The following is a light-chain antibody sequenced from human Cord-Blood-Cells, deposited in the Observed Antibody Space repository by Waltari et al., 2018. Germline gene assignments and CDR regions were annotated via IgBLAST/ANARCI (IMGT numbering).Light chain of an antibody. CDR1: SSDVGGYNY. J-gene: IGLJ3*02. Sequence: QSALNQPASVSGSPGQSITISCTGTSSDVGGYNYVSWYQQNPGKAPKLMIYDVSNRPSGVSNRCSGSKPGNTSSLTIAGLQAEDEADYYCSSYTISSTLVFGGGTKLTVL. V-gene: IGLV2-14*01. CDR3: SSYTISSTLV. CDR2: DVS.